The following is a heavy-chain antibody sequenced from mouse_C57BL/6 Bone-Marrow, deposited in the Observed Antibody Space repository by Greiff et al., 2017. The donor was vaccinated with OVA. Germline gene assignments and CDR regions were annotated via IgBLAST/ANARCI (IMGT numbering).Heavy chain of an antibody. CDR3: TGLWLRRRNAMDY. D-gene: IGHD2-2*01. V-gene: IGHV6-3*01. CDR1: GFTFSNYW. J-gene: IGHJ4*01. Sequence: EVQGVESGGGLVQPGGSMKLSCVASGFTFSNYWMNWVRQSPEKGLEWVAQIRLKSDNYATHYAESVKGRFTISRDDSKSSVYLQMNNLRAEDTGIYYCTGLWLRRRNAMDYWGQGTSVTVSS. CDR2: IRLKSDNYAT.